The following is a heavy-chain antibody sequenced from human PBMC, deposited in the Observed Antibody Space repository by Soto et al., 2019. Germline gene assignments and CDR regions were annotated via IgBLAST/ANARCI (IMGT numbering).Heavy chain of an antibody. CDR1: GGSISSSSYY. Sequence: SETLSLTCTVSGGSISSSSYYWGWIRQPPGKGLEWIGSIYYSGSTYYNPSLKSRVTISVDTSKNQFSLKLSSVTAADTAVYYCADHRYYDSSGYYPPFDYWGQGTLVTVSS. CDR3: ADHRYYDSSGYYPPFDY. V-gene: IGHV4-39*01. D-gene: IGHD3-22*01. J-gene: IGHJ4*02. CDR2: IYYSGST.